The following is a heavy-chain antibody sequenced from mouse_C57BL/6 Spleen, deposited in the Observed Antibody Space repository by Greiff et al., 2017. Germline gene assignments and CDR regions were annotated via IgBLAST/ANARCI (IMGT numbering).Heavy chain of an antibody. V-gene: IGHV1-80*01. J-gene: IGHJ2*01. CDR2: IYPGDGDT. D-gene: IGHD2-1*01. CDR3: ARYGNYEAYFDY. Sequence: VQLQESGAELVKPGASVKISCKASGYAFSSYWMNWVKQRPGRGLEWIGQIYPGDGDTNYNGKFKGKATLTADKSSSTAYMQLSSLTSEGSAVYFCARYGNYEAYFDYWGQGTTLTVSS. CDR1: GYAFSSYW.